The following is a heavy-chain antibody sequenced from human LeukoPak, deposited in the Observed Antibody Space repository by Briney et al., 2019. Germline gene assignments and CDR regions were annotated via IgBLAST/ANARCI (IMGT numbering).Heavy chain of an antibody. CDR2: ISYDGSNK. D-gene: IGHD6-19*01. Sequence: GGSLRLPCAASGFTFSSYAMHWVRQAPGKGLEWVAVISYDGSNKYYADSVKGRFTISRDNSKNTLYLQMNSLRAEDTAVYYCARERDFDALDARIAVAGRRGPAFDIWGQGTMVTVSS. CDR3: ARERDFDALDARIAVAGRRGPAFDI. V-gene: IGHV3-30*04. J-gene: IGHJ3*02. CDR1: GFTFSSYA.